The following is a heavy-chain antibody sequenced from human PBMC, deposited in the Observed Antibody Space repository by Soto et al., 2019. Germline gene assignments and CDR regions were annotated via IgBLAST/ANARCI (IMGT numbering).Heavy chain of an antibody. J-gene: IGHJ3*02. CDR3: ARVMGGSGRSSAAFDI. Sequence: ASLKFSCKACGDSITSCGSRWVGQAPGEGLEWMGWISAYNGNTDYAQKLQGRVTMTTDTSTSTAYMELRSLRSDDTAVYYCARVMGGSGRSSAAFDIWGQGTMVTVSS. CDR2: ISAYNGNT. CDR1: GDSITSCG. D-gene: IGHD3-10*01. V-gene: IGHV1-18*01.